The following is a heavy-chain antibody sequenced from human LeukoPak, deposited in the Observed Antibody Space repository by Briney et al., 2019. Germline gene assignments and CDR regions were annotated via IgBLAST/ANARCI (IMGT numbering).Heavy chain of an antibody. CDR3: ARHMPYYYDSSGYTALGDY. CDR2: IYSVDSDT. CDR1: GYGSTSYC. V-gene: IGHV5-51*01. D-gene: IGHD3-22*01. J-gene: IGHJ4*02. Sequence: AESLQISCTGFGYGSTSYCTGWVRQIRGQGREWMGLIYSVDSDTRYSPSFQGQVTISADKSISTAYLQWSSLKASDTAMYYCARHMPYYYDSSGYTALGDYWGQGTLVTVSS.